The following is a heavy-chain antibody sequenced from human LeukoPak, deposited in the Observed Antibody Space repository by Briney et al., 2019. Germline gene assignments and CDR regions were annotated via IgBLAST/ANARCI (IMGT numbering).Heavy chain of an antibody. J-gene: IGHJ4*02. CDR3: AREDSVSDY. D-gene: IGHD5-18*01. CDR1: GFTFSSYW. V-gene: IGHV3-7*01. Sequence: GGSLRLSCAASGFTFSSYWMTWVRQAPGKGLEWVANIKQDGSEKFYVDSVKGRFTISRDNAKNSLYLQMSSLRADDTAVYYCAREDSVSDYWGQGTLVTVSS. CDR2: IKQDGSEK.